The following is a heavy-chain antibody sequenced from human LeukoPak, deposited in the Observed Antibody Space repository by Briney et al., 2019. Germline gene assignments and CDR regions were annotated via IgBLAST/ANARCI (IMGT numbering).Heavy chain of an antibody. D-gene: IGHD3-22*01. CDR1: GYTFISYG. J-gene: IGHJ4*02. CDR2: TSTYNGNT. CDR3: ARNIVKSRGGDSSGYYSLDDY. V-gene: IGHV1-18*01. Sequence: GASVKVSCKASGYTFISYGITWVRQAPGQGLEWMGWTSTYNGNTVYVQKLQGRVTMTTDTSTSTAYMELRSLRSDDTAVYYCARNIVKSRGGDSSGYYSLDDYWGQGTLVTVSS.